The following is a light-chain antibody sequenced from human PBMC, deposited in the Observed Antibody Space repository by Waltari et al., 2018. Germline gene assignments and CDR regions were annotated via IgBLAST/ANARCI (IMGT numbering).Light chain of an antibody. Sequence: QSALTQPPSASGSPGQSVTISCTGTSSDVGGSNYVSWYQQHPGKAPKVMIYEVNKRPSGVPDRFSGSKSGNTASLTVSGLQAEDEADYYCSSSAGSNSWVFGGGTKLTVL. CDR2: EVN. CDR1: SSDVGGSNY. CDR3: SSSAGSNSWV. V-gene: IGLV2-8*01. J-gene: IGLJ3*02.